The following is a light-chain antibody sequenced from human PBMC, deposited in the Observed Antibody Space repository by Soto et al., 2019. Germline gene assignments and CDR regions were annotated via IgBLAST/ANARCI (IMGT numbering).Light chain of an antibody. CDR1: QSVNSN. Sequence: EIVMTQSPATLSLSPGERATLSCRASQSVNSNLAWYQQKPRQAPSLLIYGASTRATGIPASCSGSGSGTEFTLTISSLQSEDFAVYYCQQYNNWPLTFGGGTKVEIK. CDR3: QQYNNWPLT. CDR2: GAS. J-gene: IGKJ4*01. V-gene: IGKV3-15*01.